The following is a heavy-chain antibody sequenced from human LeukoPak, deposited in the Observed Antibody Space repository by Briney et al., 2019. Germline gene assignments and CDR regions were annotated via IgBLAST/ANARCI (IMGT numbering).Heavy chain of an antibody. V-gene: IGHV3-21*01. D-gene: IGHD3-16*01. J-gene: IGHJ4*02. Sequence: AGGSLRLSCAASGFTFSSYSMNWVRQAPGKWLEWVSSISSSSSYIYYADSVKGRFTISRDNAKNSLYLQMNSLRAEDTAVYYCARRRGGVSTIGYWGQGTLVPVSS. CDR3: ARRRGGVSTIGY. CDR2: ISSSSSYI. CDR1: GFTFSSYS.